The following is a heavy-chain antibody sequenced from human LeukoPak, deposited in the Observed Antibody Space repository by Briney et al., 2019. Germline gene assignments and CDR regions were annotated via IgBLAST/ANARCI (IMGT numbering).Heavy chain of an antibody. V-gene: IGHV3-21*01. D-gene: IGHD1-7*01. Sequence: GGSLRLSCAASGFTFSSYNMNWVRQAPGKGLELVSSISSSGSYIFYADSMKGRFTISRDSARNSLYLQMNSLRAEDTAVYYYARGGNYPYFFDYWGQGALVTVSS. CDR3: ARGGNYPYFFDY. CDR1: GFTFSSYN. CDR2: ISSSGSYI. J-gene: IGHJ4*02.